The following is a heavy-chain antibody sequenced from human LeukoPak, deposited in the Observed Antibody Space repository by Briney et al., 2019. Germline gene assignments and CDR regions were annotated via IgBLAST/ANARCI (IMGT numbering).Heavy chain of an antibody. D-gene: IGHD6-6*01. CDR1: GFTFSSYS. CDR3: ARARHSSFSWGY. Sequence: GGSLRLSYAASGFTFSSYSMNWVRQAPGKGLEWVSYISSSSSTIYYADSVKGRLTISRDNAKNSLYLQMNSLRAEDTAVYYCARARHSSFSWGYWGQGTLVTVSS. J-gene: IGHJ4*02. V-gene: IGHV3-48*01. CDR2: ISSSSSTI.